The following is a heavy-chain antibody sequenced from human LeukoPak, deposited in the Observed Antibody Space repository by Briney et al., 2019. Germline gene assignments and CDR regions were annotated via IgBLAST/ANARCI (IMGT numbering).Heavy chain of an antibody. CDR1: GYTFTGYY. CDR3: ARAPDSSAPTDI. J-gene: IGHJ3*02. V-gene: IGHV1-2*06. Sequence: ASVTVSFKASGYTFTGYYMHWVRQAPGQGLEWMGRINPNSGGTNYAQKFQGRVTMTRDTSISTAYMELSRLGSDDTAVYYCARAPDSSAPTDIWGQGTMVTVSS. D-gene: IGHD3-22*01. CDR2: INPNSGGT.